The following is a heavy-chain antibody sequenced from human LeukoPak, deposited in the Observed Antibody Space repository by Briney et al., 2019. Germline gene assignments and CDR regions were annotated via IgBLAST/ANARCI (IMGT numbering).Heavy chain of an antibody. J-gene: IGHJ6*03. CDR2: IYYSGST. CDR3: ARVFYYYMDV. V-gene: IGHV4-39*07. Sequence: SETLSLTCTVSGGSISSSSYYWGWIRQPPGKGLEWIGSIYYSGSTYYNPSLKSRVTISVDTSKNQFSLKLSSVTAADTAVYYCARVFYYYMDVWGKGTTVTASS. CDR1: GGSISSSSYY.